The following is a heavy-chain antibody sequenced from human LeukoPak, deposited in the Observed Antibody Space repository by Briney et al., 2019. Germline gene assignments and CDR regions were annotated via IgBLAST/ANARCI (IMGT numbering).Heavy chain of an antibody. CDR1: GFTFSNAL. CDR2: IKSKTDGGTT. V-gene: IGHV3-15*01. D-gene: IGHD3-9*01. CDR3: TTVLRYAPFDY. Sequence: PGGSLRLSCAASGFTFSNALMSRVRQAPGKGLEWVGRIKSKTDGGTTDYAAPVKGRFTISRDDSKNTLYLQMNSLKTEDTAVYYCTTVLRYAPFDYWGQGTLVTVSS. J-gene: IGHJ4*02.